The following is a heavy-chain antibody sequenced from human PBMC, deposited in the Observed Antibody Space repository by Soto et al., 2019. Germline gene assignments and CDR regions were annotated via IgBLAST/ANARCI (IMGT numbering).Heavy chain of an antibody. Sequence: ASVKVSCKASGYTFTSYAMHWVRQAPGQRLEWMGWINAGNGNTKYSQKFQGRVTITRDTSASTAYMELSSLRSEDTAVYYCARDVGRGYCSGGSCYSDGYFDYWGQGTLVTVSS. CDR1: GYTFTSYA. J-gene: IGHJ4*02. D-gene: IGHD2-15*01. CDR2: INAGNGNT. CDR3: ARDVGRGYCSGGSCYSDGYFDY. V-gene: IGHV1-3*01.